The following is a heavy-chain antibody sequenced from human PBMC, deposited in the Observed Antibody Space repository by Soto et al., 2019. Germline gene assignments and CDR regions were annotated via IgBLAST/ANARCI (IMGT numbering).Heavy chain of an antibody. Sequence: PSETLSLTCTVSGGSISSYYWSWIRQPPGKGLEWIGYIYYSGSTNYNPSLKSRVTISVDTSKNQFSLKLSSVTAADTAVYYCARVGRYCSSTSCWYNWFGPWGQGTLVTVSS. J-gene: IGHJ5*02. D-gene: IGHD2-2*01. CDR1: GGSISSYY. V-gene: IGHV4-59*01. CDR3: ARVGRYCSSTSCWYNWFGP. CDR2: IYYSGST.